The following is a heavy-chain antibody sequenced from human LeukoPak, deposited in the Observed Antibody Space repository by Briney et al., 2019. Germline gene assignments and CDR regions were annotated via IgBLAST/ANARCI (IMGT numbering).Heavy chain of an antibody. Sequence: GGSLRLSCAASGFTFSSYAMSWVRQAPGKGLEWVSAISGSGGSTYYADSVKGRFTISRDNSKNTLYLQMHSLRAEDTAVYYCAKASHYYGSGDFDYWGQGTLVTVSS. CDR1: GFTFSSYA. CDR3: AKASHYYGSGDFDY. D-gene: IGHD3-10*01. V-gene: IGHV3-23*01. J-gene: IGHJ4*02. CDR2: ISGSGGST.